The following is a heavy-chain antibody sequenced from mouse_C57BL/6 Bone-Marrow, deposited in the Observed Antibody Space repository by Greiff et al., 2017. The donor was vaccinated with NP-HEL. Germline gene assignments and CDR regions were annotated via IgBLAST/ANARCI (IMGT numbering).Heavy chain of an antibody. Sequence: CTASGVDFSRYWMSWVRRAPGKGLEWIGEINPDSSTINYAPSLTDKFIISRDNAKNTLDLQMSKVRSEDTALYYRARAGYNYGNYGYFDVWGTGTTVTVSS. D-gene: IGHD1-1*02. J-gene: IGHJ1*03. CDR1: GVDFSRYW. CDR3: ARAGYNYGNYGYFDV. V-gene: IGHV4-1*01. CDR2: INPDSSTI.